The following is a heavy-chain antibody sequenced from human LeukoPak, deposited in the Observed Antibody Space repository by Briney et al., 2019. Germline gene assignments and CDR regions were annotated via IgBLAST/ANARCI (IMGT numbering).Heavy chain of an antibody. CDR1: GFTFSSYA. CDR2: ISYDGSNK. J-gene: IGHJ4*02. Sequence: GGSLRLSCAASGFTFSSYAMHWVRQAPGKGLEWVAVISYDGSNKYYADSVKGRFTISRDNSKNTLYLQMNSLRAEDTAVYCCARGDELLWFGEFQDYWGQGTLVTVSS. D-gene: IGHD3-10*01. V-gene: IGHV3-30-3*01. CDR3: ARGDELLWFGEFQDY.